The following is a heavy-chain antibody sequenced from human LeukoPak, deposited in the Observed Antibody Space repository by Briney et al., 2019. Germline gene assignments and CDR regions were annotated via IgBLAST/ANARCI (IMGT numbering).Heavy chain of an antibody. CDR3: ARRNYYYYYYMDV. CDR2: IYSGGST. V-gene: IGHV3-53*01. Sequence: PGGSLRLSCAASGFTVSSNYMSWVRQAPGKGLEWVSVIYSGGSTYYADSVKGRFTISRDNSKNTLYLQMNSLRAEDTAVYYCARRNYYYYYYMDVWGKGTTVTVFS. J-gene: IGHJ6*03. D-gene: IGHD1-1*01. CDR1: GFTVSSNY.